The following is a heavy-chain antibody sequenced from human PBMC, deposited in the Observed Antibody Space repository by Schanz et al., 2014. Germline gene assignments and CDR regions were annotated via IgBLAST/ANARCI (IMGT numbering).Heavy chain of an antibody. J-gene: IGHJ4*02. CDR2: IYSGGST. V-gene: IGHV3-66*01. Sequence: EVQLVESGGGLVQPGGSLRLSCAASGFIVSNTYVTWVRQAPGKGLDWVSVIYSGGSTYYADSVKGRFTISRDNSKNTLYLQMNSLRAEDTAVYYCARGYSGYSHFDSWGQGTLVTVSS. D-gene: IGHD5-12*01. CDR1: GFIVSNTY. CDR3: ARGYSGYSHFDS.